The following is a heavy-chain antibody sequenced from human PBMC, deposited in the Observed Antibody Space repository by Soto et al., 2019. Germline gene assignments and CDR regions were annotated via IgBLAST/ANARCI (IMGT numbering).Heavy chain of an antibody. Sequence: EVQLVESGGGLVQPGGSLRLSCAASGLAFSSHWMHWVRQAPGKGLVWVSRINTDGSVIHYADSVKGRFTISRDNAKNILYLQLNSLRADDTAVYYCAGGPGYCNGGSCSNWFDPWGQGALVTVSS. J-gene: IGHJ5*02. CDR3: AGGPGYCNGGSCSNWFDP. V-gene: IGHV3-74*01. CDR1: GLAFSSHW. CDR2: INTDGSVI. D-gene: IGHD2-15*01.